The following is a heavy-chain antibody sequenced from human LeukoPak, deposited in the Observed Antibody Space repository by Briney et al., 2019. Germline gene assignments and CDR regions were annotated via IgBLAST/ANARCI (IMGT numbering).Heavy chain of an antibody. CDR2: ISYDGSDK. CDR1: GFTLSCCA. CDR3: ARGLQYFDWLLDDD. J-gene: IGHJ4*02. V-gene: IGHV3-30*09. D-gene: IGHD3-9*01. Sequence: GGSLRLSCEASGFTLSCCAMHWVRQAPGKGLEWVALISYDGSDKYYADSVKGRFAISRDNSENTLYLQMNSLRAEDTAVYYCARGLQYFDWLLDDDWGQGALVTVSS.